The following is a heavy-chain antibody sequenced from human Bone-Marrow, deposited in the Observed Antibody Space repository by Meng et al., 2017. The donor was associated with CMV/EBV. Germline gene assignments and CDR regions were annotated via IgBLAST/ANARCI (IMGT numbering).Heavy chain of an antibody. CDR2: ITSSSSYI. Sequence: GESLKISCAASAFTFSSYSMNWVRQAPGKGLEWVSSITSSSSYIYYADSVKGRFTISRDNAKNSLYLQMNSLRAEDTAVYYCARERWVVAAKGDQPQYYFDYWGQGTLVTVSS. J-gene: IGHJ4*02. CDR1: AFTFSSYS. D-gene: IGHD2-15*01. CDR3: ARERWVVAAKGDQPQYYFDY. V-gene: IGHV3-21*01.